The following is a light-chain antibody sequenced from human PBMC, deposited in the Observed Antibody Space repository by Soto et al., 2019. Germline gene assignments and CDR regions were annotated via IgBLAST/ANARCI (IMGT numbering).Light chain of an antibody. J-gene: IGKJ3*01. CDR3: QQSYSTPFT. Sequence: DIQMTQSPSSLSASVGDRVTITCRASQSISSYLNWYQQKPGKAPQLLIYAASSLQSGVTSRFSGSGSGTDFTLTISSLQPEDFATYYCQQSYSTPFTFGPGTKVDI. CDR1: QSISSY. V-gene: IGKV1-39*01. CDR2: AAS.